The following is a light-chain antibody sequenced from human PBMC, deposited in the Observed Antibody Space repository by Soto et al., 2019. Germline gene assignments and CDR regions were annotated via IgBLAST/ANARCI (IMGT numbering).Light chain of an antibody. CDR2: AAS. Sequence: DIQMTQSPSSLSASAGDRVTITCRASQSISSYLNWYQQKPGKAPELLIYAASSLQSGVQSRFSGSGSGTHFTLTIISLQPEDSATYYCQQSYSSLITFGQGTRLEI. CDR1: QSISSY. J-gene: IGKJ5*01. CDR3: QQSYSSLIT. V-gene: IGKV1-39*01.